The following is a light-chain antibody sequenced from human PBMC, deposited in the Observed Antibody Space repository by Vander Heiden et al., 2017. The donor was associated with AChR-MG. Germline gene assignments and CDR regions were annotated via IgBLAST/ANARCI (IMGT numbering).Light chain of an antibody. V-gene: IGLV1-40*01. J-gene: IGLJ1*01. CDR3: QSYDSSLSGV. CDR2: GNS. CDR1: SPNIGAGYD. Sequence: QSVLTQPPSVSGAPEPRVTISCTGSSPNIGAGYDVHWYQQLPGTAPKLLIYGNSNRPSGVPDRFSGSKSGTSASLAITGLQAEDEADYYCQSYDSSLSGVFGTGTKVTVL.